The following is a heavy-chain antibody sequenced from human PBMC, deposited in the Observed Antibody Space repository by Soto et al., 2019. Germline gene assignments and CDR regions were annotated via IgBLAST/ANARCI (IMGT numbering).Heavy chain of an antibody. CDR3: ARGVYPRKAPFGY. CDR2: INHSGST. CDR1: GGSFSGYY. J-gene: IGHJ4*02. Sequence: QVQLQQWGAGLLKPSETLSLTCAVYGGSFSGYYWSWIRQPPGKGLEWIGEINHSGSTNYNPSLKSRVTISVDTYKNQFSLKLSSVTAADTAVYYCARGVYPRKAPFGYWGQGTLVTVSS. V-gene: IGHV4-34*01.